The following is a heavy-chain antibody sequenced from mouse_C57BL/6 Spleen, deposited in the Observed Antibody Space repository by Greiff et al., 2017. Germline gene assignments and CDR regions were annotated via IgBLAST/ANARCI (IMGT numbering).Heavy chain of an antibody. J-gene: IGHJ4*01. CDR2: IDPADGYT. Sequence: QVQLQQPGAELVMPGASVKLSCKASGYTFTSYWMHWVKQRPGQGLEWIGEIDPADGYTNYNPKFKGKATLTVDKSSSTAYMQLSSLTSEDSAVYYCARRTYSDYDAMDYWGQGTSVTVSS. V-gene: IGHV1-69*01. CDR1: GYTFTSYW. CDR3: ARRTYSDYDAMDY. D-gene: IGHD2-13*01.